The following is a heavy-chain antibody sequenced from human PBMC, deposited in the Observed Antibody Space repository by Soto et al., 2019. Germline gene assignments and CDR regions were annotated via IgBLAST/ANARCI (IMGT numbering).Heavy chain of an antibody. CDR3: ARVVDTAMVFSHNWFDP. V-gene: IGHV1-69*13. Sequence: GASVKVSCKASGGTFSSYAISWVRQAPGQGLEWMGGIIPIFGTANYAQKFQGGVTITADESTSTAYMELSSLRSEDTAVYYCARVVDTAMVFSHNWFDPWGQGTLVTVSS. J-gene: IGHJ5*02. CDR2: IIPIFGTA. CDR1: GGTFSSYA. D-gene: IGHD5-18*01.